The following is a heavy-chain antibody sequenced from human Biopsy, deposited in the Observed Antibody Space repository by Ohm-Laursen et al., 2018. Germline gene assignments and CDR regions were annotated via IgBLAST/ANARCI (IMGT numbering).Heavy chain of an antibody. CDR3: AKSYGDYWGDYYYGLDV. CDR1: GFTFRDWG. D-gene: IGHD4-17*01. V-gene: IGHV3-30*18. Sequence: SLRLSCAASGFTFRDWGMLWVRQAPNKGLEWVALISYDGSNKYYADSVKGRFTISRDNSKNTLHLQMNSLRAEDTAIYYCAKSYGDYWGDYYYGLDVWGQGATVTVSS. CDR2: ISYDGSNK. J-gene: IGHJ6*02.